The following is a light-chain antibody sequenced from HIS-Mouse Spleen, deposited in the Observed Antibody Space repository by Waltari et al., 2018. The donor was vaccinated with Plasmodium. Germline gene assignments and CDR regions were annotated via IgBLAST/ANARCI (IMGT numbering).Light chain of an antibody. Sequence: DIHLTQSPSFLSASVGNRVTITCRASQGISSYLAWYQQKPGKAPKLLIYAASTLQSGVPSRFSGSGAGTEFYFTISSLKPEDLATYYGQQLNSYPYTFGQGTKLEMK. V-gene: IGKV1-9*01. CDR1: QGISSY. CDR2: AAS. CDR3: QQLNSYPYT. J-gene: IGKJ2*01.